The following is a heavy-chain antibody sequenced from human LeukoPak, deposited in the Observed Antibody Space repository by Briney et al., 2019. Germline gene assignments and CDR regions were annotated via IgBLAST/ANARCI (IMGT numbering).Heavy chain of an antibody. CDR1: GFTFSSYS. D-gene: IGHD5-18*01. Sequence: GGSLRLSCAASGFTFSSYSMNWVRQPPGKGLEWVSYISSSSSTIYYADSVKGRFTISRDNAKNSLYLQMNSLRAEDTAVYYCARDPGYSYGYWFDPWGQGTLVTVSS. V-gene: IGHV3-48*01. CDR3: ARDPGYSYGYWFDP. J-gene: IGHJ5*02. CDR2: ISSSSSTI.